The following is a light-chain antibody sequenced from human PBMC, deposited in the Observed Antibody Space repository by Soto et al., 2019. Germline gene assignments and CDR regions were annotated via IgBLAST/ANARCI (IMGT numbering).Light chain of an antibody. CDR2: DAS. CDR1: QSVSSY. J-gene: IGKJ4*01. Sequence: EIVLTQSPATLSLSPGERATLSCRASQSVSSYLAWYQQKPGQAPRLLIYDASNRATGIPARFSGSGSGTDFTLTISSLEPEDFAVYYCQQRSNSPLTFGGGTQVVIK. CDR3: QQRSNSPLT. V-gene: IGKV3-11*01.